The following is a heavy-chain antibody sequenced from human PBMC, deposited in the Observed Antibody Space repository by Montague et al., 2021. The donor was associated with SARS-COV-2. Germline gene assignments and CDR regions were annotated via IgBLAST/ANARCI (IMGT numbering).Heavy chain of an antibody. Sequence: SMRLSCAASGLTFSRYALHWVRQAPGKGLEWVALTSYDGSNKYYVDSVKGRFTISRDNSKNTLYVQMNSLRAEDTAMYYCARAGSGSYRYGMDVWGQGTTVTVSS. V-gene: IGHV3-30*04. J-gene: IGHJ6*02. CDR3: ARAGSGSYRYGMDV. CDR2: TSYDGSNK. CDR1: GLTFSRYA. D-gene: IGHD3-10*01.